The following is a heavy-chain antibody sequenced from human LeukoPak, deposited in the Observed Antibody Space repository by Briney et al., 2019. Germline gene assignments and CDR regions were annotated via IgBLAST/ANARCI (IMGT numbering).Heavy chain of an antibody. D-gene: IGHD3-10*01. J-gene: IGHJ4*02. CDR3: AKDIYGSGSYHPGYFDY. CDR2: ISWNSGSI. V-gene: IGHV3-9*01. Sequence: GGSLRLSCAASGFTFDDYAMHWVRQAPGKGLEWVSGISWNSGSIGYADSVKGRFTISRDNAKNSLYLQMNSLRAEDTALYYCAKDIYGSGSYHPGYFDYWAREPWSPSPQ. CDR1: GFTFDDYA.